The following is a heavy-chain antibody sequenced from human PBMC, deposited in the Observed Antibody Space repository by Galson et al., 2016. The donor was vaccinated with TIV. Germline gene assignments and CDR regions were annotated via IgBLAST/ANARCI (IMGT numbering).Heavy chain of an antibody. V-gene: IGHV3-23*01. Sequence: LRLSCAASGFPFRSNAMSWVRQAPGKGLEWVSTIGDSGYTTHYADSVQGRFTVSRDNSKNTLSLQMGGLRADDTALYFCAKVVGGMFFYDTSGYYYFDYWGQGTPVTVSS. CDR1: GFPFRSNA. J-gene: IGHJ4*02. CDR2: IGDSGYTT. CDR3: AKVVGGMFFYDTSGYYYFDY. D-gene: IGHD3-22*01.